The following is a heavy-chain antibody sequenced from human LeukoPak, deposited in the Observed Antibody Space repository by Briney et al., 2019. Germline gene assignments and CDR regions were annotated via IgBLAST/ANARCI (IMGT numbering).Heavy chain of an antibody. CDR1: GFTFDDYA. D-gene: IGHD3-10*01. V-gene: IGHV3-9*01. Sequence: GGSLRLSCAASGFTFDDYAMHWVRQAPGKGLEWGSGISWNSGRIGYADSVKGRSTISRDNAKNSLYLQMNSLRAEDTALYYCAKDKSPLVRGARGAFDIWGQGTMVTVSS. CDR2: ISWNSGRI. CDR3: AKDKSPLVRGARGAFDI. J-gene: IGHJ3*02.